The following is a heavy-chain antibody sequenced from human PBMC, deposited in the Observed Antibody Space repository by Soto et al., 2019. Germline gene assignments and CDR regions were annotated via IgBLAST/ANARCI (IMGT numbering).Heavy chain of an antibody. J-gene: IGHJ5*02. V-gene: IGHV3-23*01. CDR3: AKGITILVVVIKT. CDR2: ISGSGGST. CDR1: GFTFSSYA. D-gene: IGHD3-22*01. Sequence: EVRLLESGGGLVQPGGSLRLSCAASGFTFSSYAMTWVRQAPGKGLEWVSVISGSGGSTYYADTVKGRFTISRDNSKNMFYLELNSLRAEDTAAYYFAKGITILVVVIKTLGQGTLVSVSS.